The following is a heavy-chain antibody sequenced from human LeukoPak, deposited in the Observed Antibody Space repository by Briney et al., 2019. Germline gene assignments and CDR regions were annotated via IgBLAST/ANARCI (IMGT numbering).Heavy chain of an antibody. CDR2: IYSGGST. CDR1: GFTVSSNY. D-gene: IGHD4-17*01. V-gene: IGHV3-66*01. Sequence: GGSLRLSCAASGFTVSSNYMSWVRQAPGKGLEWVSVIYSGGSTYYADSVKGRFTISRDNSKNTLYLQMNSLRADDTAVYYCAKEWGVDYGLRYWGQGTLVTVSS. CDR3: AKEWGVDYGLRY. J-gene: IGHJ4*02.